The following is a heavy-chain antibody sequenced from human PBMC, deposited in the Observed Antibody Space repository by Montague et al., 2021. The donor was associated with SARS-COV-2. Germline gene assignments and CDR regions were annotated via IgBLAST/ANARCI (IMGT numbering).Heavy chain of an antibody. CDR1: GGSFSGYY. J-gene: IGHJ6*03. Sequence: SETLSLTCAVYGGSFSGYYWYWIRQPPGRGLEWIGEINHSGSAKYNPSLKRRVTISVDTSKNQFYLKLNSVTAADTAVYYCARLGEGVVPAPILGVGPYYSYFYMDVWGKGATVTVSS. CDR3: ARLGEGVVPAPILGVGPYYSYFYMDV. V-gene: IGHV4-34*01. D-gene: IGHD2-2*02. CDR2: INHSGSA.